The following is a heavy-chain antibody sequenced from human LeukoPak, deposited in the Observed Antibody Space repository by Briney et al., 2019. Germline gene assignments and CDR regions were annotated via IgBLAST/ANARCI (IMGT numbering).Heavy chain of an antibody. V-gene: IGHV4-34*01. CDR2: INHSGST. J-gene: IGHJ3*02. CDR1: GGSFSGYY. D-gene: IGHD2-15*01. CDR3: ASFGGFTIDAFDI. Sequence: PSETLSLTCAVYGGSFSGYYWSLIRQPPGKGLEWIGEINHSGSTNYNPSLKSRVTISVDTSKNQFSLKLSSVTAADTAVYYCASFGGFTIDAFDIWGQGAMVTVSS.